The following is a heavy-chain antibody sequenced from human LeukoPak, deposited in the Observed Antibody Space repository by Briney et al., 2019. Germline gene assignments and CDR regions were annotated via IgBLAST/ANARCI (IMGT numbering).Heavy chain of an antibody. J-gene: IGHJ4*02. V-gene: IGHV3-21*01. CDR1: GFTFSSYS. D-gene: IGHD4-17*01. CDR2: ISSSSSYI. Sequence: GSLRLSCAASGFTFSSYSMNWVRQAPGKGLEWVSSISSSSSYIYYADSVKGRFTISRDNAKNSLYLQMNSLRAEDTAVYYCARDNRYGGYVLDYWGQGTLVTVSS. CDR3: ARDNRYGGYVLDY.